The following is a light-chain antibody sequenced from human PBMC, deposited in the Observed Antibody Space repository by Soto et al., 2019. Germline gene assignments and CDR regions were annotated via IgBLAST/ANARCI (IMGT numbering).Light chain of an antibody. CDR2: GAS. CDR1: QSVSSN. J-gene: IGKJ2*01. CDR3: QQYNNWPPYT. Sequence: EIEMTQSPATLSVSPGESATLSCRASQSVSSNLAWYQQKPGQAPRLLIYGASTRATGIPARFSGSGSGTEFTLTISSLQSEDFALYYCQQYNNWPPYTFGQGTKLEIK. V-gene: IGKV3-15*01.